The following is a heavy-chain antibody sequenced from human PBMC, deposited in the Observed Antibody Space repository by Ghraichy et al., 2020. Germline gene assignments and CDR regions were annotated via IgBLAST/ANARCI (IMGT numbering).Heavy chain of an antibody. CDR2: ISGDGSRS. CDR1: GFTFSPYA. V-gene: IGHV3-30-3*01. CDR3: AKEYGWYFDL. Sequence: GGSLRLSCAASGFTFSPYAMHWVRQAPGKGLEWVALISGDGSRSYYADSVTGRFTISRDNSKNTLYLQMSSLRTEDTAMYYCAKEYGWYFDLWGRGTLVTVSA. D-gene: IGHD4-17*01. J-gene: IGHJ2*01.